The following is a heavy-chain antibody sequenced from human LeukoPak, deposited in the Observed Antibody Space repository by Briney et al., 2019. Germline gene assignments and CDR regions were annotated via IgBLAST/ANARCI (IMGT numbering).Heavy chain of an antibody. CDR1: GFTFSSYA. CDR2: ISGSGGST. J-gene: IGHJ2*01. CDR3: ARRRAGYWYFDL. Sequence: GGSLRLSCAASGFTFSSYAMSWVRQAPGKGLEWVSAISGSGGSTYYADSVKGRFTISRHNSKNTLYLQMNSLRAEDTAVYYCARRRAGYWYFDLWGRGTLVTVSS. V-gene: IGHV3-23*01.